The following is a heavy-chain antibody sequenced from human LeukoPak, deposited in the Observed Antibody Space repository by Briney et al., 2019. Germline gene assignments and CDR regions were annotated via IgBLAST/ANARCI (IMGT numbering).Heavy chain of an antibody. V-gene: IGHV3-23*01. Sequence: GGSLRLSCAASGFTFSSYAMSWVRQAPGKGLEWVSAISGSGGSTYYADSVKGRFTISRDNSKNTLYLQMNSLRAEDTAVYYCAAPYCTNGVCFYYMDVWGXGTTVTVSS. CDR2: ISGSGGST. J-gene: IGHJ6*03. CDR3: AAPYCTNGVCFYYMDV. CDR1: GFTFSSYA. D-gene: IGHD2-8*01.